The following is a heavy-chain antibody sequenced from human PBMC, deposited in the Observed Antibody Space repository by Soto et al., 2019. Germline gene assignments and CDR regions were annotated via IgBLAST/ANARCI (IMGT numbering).Heavy chain of an antibody. D-gene: IGHD6-19*01. CDR2: TSGGAGST. J-gene: IGHJ4*02. Sequence: EVQLLEAGGGLVQPGGSLRLSCAASGFTFNSSAMNWVRQAPGKGLEWVSTTSGGAGSTYYADSVKGRFTISRDNSKNTLYLQMNSLRADDTAVYYCAKGRYRIGWYDPYFDYWGQGTLVTVSS. V-gene: IGHV3-23*01. CDR1: GFTFNSSA. CDR3: AKGRYRIGWYDPYFDY.